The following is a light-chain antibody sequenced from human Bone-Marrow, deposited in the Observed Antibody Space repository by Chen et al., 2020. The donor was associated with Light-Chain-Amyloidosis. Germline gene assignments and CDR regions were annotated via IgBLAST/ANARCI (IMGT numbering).Light chain of an antibody. CDR2: RDT. V-gene: IGLV3-25*03. CDR1: DLPTKY. J-gene: IGLJ2*01. Sequence: SYELTQPPSVSVSPGQTARITCSGDDLPTKYAYWYQQKPGQAPVLVIHRDTERPSGISERFSGSSAGTNATVTISGVQAEDEAGYHCQSADSSGTYEVIFGGGTKLTVL. CDR3: QSADSSGTYEVI.